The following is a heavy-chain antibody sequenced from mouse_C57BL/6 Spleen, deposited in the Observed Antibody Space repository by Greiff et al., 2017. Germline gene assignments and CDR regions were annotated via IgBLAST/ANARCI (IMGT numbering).Heavy chain of an antibody. V-gene: IGHV5-17*01. D-gene: IGHD4-1*01. CDR2: ISSGSSTI. CDR3: AKLGQLAY. CDR1: GFTFSDYG. J-gene: IGHJ3*01. Sequence: EVKLMESGGGLVKPGGSLKLSCAASGFTFSDYGMHWVRQAPEKGLEWVAYISSGSSTIYYADTVKGRFTISRDNAKNTLFLQMTSLRSEDTAMYYCAKLGQLAYWGQGTLVTVSA.